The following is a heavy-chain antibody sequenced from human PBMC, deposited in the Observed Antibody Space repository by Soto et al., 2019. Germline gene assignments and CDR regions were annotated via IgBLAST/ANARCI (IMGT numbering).Heavy chain of an antibody. V-gene: IGHV4-59*01. D-gene: IGHD2-2*02. J-gene: IGHJ5*02. CDR1: GGSISSYY. CDR2: IYYSGRT. CDR3: ARGYCSSTSCYIWDNWFDP. Sequence: QVQLQESGPGLVKPSETLSLTCTVSGGSISSYYWSWIRQPPGKGLEWIGYIYYSGRTNYNPSLKSRVTISVATSKNQFSLKLSSVTAADTAVYYWARGYCSSTSCYIWDNWFDPWGQGTLVTVSS.